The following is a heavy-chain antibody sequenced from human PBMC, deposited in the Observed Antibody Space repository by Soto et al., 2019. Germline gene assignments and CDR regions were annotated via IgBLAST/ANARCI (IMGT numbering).Heavy chain of an antibody. CDR2: ISPYSGYT. CDR3: AREASVLDPAAHPSRFDS. J-gene: IGHJ4*02. Sequence: ASVKVSCKGFGYSFMKYGINWVRQAPGQGLEWVGWISPYSGYTHSAQKFHGRLTLTTDTAASTAYMELRILRSADTALYYCAREASVLDPAAHPSRFDSWGQGTLVTVSS. V-gene: IGHV1-18*01. D-gene: IGHD2-2*01. CDR1: GYSFMKYG.